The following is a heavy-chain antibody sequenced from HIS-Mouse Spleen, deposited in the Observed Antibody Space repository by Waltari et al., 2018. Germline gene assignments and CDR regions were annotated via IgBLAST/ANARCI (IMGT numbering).Heavy chain of an antibody. Sequence: QLQLQESGPGLVKPSETLSLTCTVSGGSISSSSYYWGWIRQPPGKGLEWIGSIYYSGRTYYNPSLKSRVTISVDTSKNQFSLKLSSVTAADTAVYYCAREIPYSSSWYDWYFDLWGQGTTVTVSS. CDR2: IYYSGRT. CDR1: GGSISSSSYY. J-gene: IGHJ6*02. CDR3: AREIPYSSSWYDWYFDL. D-gene: IGHD6-13*01. V-gene: IGHV4-39*07.